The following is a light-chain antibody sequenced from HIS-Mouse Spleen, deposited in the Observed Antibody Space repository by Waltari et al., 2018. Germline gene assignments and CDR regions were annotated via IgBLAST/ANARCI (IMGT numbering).Light chain of an antibody. Sequence: SYELTQPPSVSVSPGQTARITCSGDALPKKYAYWYQEKSGQAPGLVIYEDSKRPSGIPEGCSGSSSGTMATVAISGAQVVDEADYYCYSTDSSGNHRVFGGGTKLTVL. V-gene: IGLV3-10*01. CDR1: ALPKKY. CDR2: EDS. CDR3: YSTDSSGNHRV. J-gene: IGLJ2*01.